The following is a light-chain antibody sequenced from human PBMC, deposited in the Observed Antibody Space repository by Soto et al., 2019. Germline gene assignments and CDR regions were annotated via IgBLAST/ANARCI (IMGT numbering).Light chain of an antibody. CDR1: QDIRNY. Sequence: DIQMTQSPSSLSASVGDRVTITCQASQDIRNYLNWYQQKPGKAPNLLIYDASNLRVGVPSRFSGSGSGTEFTFTISSLQPEDIATYYCQHYDHLPPLSFGGGTKVEIK. J-gene: IGKJ4*01. V-gene: IGKV1-33*01. CDR2: DAS. CDR3: QHYDHLPPLS.